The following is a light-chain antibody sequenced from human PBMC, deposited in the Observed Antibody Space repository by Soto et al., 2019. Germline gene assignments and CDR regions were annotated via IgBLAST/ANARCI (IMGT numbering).Light chain of an antibody. CDR3: VAWDDSLNGYVV. Sequence: QSVLTQPPSASGTPGQRVTISCSGSSSNIGSNTVNWYQQLPGTAPKLVIHTNDQRPSGVPDRFSGSKSGTSASLAISGLHSEDEADYYCVAWDDSLNGYVVFGGGTKVT. J-gene: IGLJ2*01. CDR2: TND. CDR1: SSNIGSNT. V-gene: IGLV1-44*01.